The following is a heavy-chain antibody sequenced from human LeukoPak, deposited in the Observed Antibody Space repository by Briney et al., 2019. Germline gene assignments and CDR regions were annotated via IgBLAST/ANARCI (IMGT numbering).Heavy chain of an antibody. Sequence: VASVKVSCKASGYTFTNYGITWVRQVPGQGLEWLGWISACDGNANYAQNLQDRVTLTSDTSTSTAYMELRSLRSDDTGIYYCARTPKRFGELYQPGDSWGQGTLLTVSS. CDR3: ARTPKRFGELYQPGDS. D-gene: IGHD3-10*01. CDR2: ISACDGNA. CDR1: GYTFTNYG. V-gene: IGHV1-18*01. J-gene: IGHJ4*02.